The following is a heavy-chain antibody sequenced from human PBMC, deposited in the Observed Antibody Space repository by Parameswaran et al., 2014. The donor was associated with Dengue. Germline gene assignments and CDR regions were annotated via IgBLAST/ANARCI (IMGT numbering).Heavy chain of an antibody. Sequence: RWIRQPPGKGLEWIGEINHSGSTNYNPSLKSRVTISVDTSKNQFSLKLSSVTAADTAVYYCARHHHDYGDYGEVRFDPWGQGTPVTVSS. V-gene: IGHV4-34*01. CDR2: INHSGST. J-gene: IGHJ5*02. CDR3: ARHHHDYGDYGEVRFDP. D-gene: IGHD4-17*01.